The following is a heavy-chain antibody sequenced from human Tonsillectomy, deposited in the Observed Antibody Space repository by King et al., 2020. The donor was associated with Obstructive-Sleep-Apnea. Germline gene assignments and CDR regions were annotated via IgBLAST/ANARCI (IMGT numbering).Heavy chain of an antibody. CDR3: AKSIPAAMIIYFQH. V-gene: IGHV3-23*04. D-gene: IGHD2-2*01. Sequence: VHLVESGGGLVQPGGSLRLSCAASGFTFSSYVMSWVRQAPGKGLEWVSAIRGSGGSTYYADSVKARFTISRHNSKNTLYLQMNSLRAEDTAVYYCAKSIPAAMIIYFQHWGQGTLVTVSS. J-gene: IGHJ1*01. CDR2: IRGSGGST. CDR1: GFTFSSYV.